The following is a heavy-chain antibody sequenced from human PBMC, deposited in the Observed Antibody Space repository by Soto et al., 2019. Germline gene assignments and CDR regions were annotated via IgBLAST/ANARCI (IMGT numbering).Heavy chain of an antibody. CDR1: GYTFTSYD. Sequence: ASVKVSCKASGYTFTSYDINWVRQDTGQGLEWMGWMNPNSGNTGYAQKFQGRVTMTRNTSISTAYMELSSLRSEDTAVYYCAIPPTINWNDYYYYYMDVWGKGTTVTVSS. CDR3: AIPPTINWNDYYYYYMDV. V-gene: IGHV1-8*01. J-gene: IGHJ6*03. D-gene: IGHD1-20*01. CDR2: MNPNSGNT.